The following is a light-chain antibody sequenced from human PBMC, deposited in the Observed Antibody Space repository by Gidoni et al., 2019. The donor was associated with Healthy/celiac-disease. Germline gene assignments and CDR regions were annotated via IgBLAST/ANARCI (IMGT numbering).Light chain of an antibody. CDR1: QDIGNY. J-gene: IGKJ3*01. Sequence: IQMTQSPSSLSASVGDRDTITCQASQDIGNYLNWYQQKQGKAAKRLLYDASNLETGVTSRFSGSRAGTDVTFTISSLQPEDIATYYCQQYGNLLLFTFXAXTKVDIK. V-gene: IGKV1-33*01. CDR2: DAS. CDR3: QQYGNLLLFT.